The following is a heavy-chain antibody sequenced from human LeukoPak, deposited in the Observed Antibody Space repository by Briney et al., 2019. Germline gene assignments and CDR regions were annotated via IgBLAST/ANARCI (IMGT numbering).Heavy chain of an antibody. J-gene: IGHJ4*02. D-gene: IGHD5-24*01. CDR3: AKEFIAGDGHVDCDS. CDR2: ITSSGATT. CDR1: GFTISTYA. Sequence: GGSLRLSCAASGFTISTYAMTWVRQAPGKGLEWVSSITSSGATTYYADSVKGRFTISRDISKNTLYLQMNSLTAEDSAVYYCAKEFIAGDGHVDCDSWGQGTLVTVFS. V-gene: IGHV3-23*01.